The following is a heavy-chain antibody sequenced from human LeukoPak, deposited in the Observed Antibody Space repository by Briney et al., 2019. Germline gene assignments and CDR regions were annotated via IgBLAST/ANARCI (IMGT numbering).Heavy chain of an antibody. CDR2: INHSGST. D-gene: IGHD3-16*02. V-gene: IGHV4-34*01. J-gene: IGHJ5*02. Sequence: SETLSLTCAVYGGSFSGYYWSWIRQPPGKGLEWIGEINHSGSTNYNPSLKSRVTISVDTSKNQFSLKLSSVTAADTAEYYCARPKTYDYVWGSYRSNWFDPWGQGTLVTVSS. CDR3: ARPKTYDYVWGSYRSNWFDP. CDR1: GGSFSGYY.